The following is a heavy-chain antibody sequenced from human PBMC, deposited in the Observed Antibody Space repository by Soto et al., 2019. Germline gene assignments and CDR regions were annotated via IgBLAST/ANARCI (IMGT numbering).Heavy chain of an antibody. CDR3: ATSSGGVFGTIIERPNWFEH. CDR2: INPNVGST. J-gene: IGHJ5*02. CDR1: AVTFTSYG. D-gene: IGHD3-3*01. V-gene: IGHV1-46*01. Sequence: ASVNVSFKAPAVTFTSYGIHWLRQSPGHWLGWIGVINPNVGSTKFAQTFHGRVTMTGDTSTSTVYMELRSLRSEDTAIYYCATSSGGVFGTIIERPNWFEHWGKRHLVTVSS.